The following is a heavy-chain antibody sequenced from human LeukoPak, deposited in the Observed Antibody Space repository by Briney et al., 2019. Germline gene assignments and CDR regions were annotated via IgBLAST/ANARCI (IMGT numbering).Heavy chain of an antibody. Sequence: ASVKVSCKASGYTFTSYAMNWVRQAPGQGLEWMGWINTNTGNPTYAQGFTGRFVFSLDTSVSTAYLQISSLKAEDTAVYYCARSLPDRLEWLLGDYYYYYMDVWGKGTTVTVSS. CDR2: INTNTGNP. D-gene: IGHD3-3*01. V-gene: IGHV7-4-1*02. CDR3: ARSLPDRLEWLLGDYYYYYMDV. CDR1: GYTFTSYA. J-gene: IGHJ6*03.